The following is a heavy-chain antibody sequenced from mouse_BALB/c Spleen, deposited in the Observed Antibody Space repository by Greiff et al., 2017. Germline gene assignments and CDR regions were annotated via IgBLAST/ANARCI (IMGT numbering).Heavy chain of an antibody. V-gene: IGHV1-18*01. CDR2: INPNNGGT. Sequence: EVQVVESGPELVKPGASVKIPCKASGYTFTDYNMDWVKQSHGKSLEWIGDINPNNGGTIYNQKFKGKATLTVDKSSSTAYMELRSLTSEDTAVYYCARRNGNYATWFAYWGQGTLVTVSA. CDR3: ARRNGNYATWFAY. CDR1: GYTFTDYN. D-gene: IGHD2-1*01. J-gene: IGHJ3*01.